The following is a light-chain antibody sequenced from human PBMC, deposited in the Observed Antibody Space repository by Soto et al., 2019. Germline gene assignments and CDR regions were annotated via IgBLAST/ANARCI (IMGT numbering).Light chain of an antibody. CDR1: NSDVGGYNF. V-gene: IGLV2-11*01. Sequence: QSVLTQPRSVSGSPGQSVTISCTGTNSDVGGYNFVSWYQQLPDKAPKLMISAVSQRPSGVPDRFSGSKSGNTASLTISGLQADDEADYFCCSYTASDIWVFGGGTKVTVL. CDR3: CSYTASDIWV. CDR2: AVS. J-gene: IGLJ3*02.